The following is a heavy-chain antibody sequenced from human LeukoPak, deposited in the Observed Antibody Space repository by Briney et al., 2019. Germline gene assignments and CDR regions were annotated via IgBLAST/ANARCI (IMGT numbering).Heavy chain of an antibody. CDR1: GHIFTGYC. Sequence: ASVKVSCKASGHIFTGYCMHWVRQAPGQGLEWMGIINPSGGTTSYAQKFQGRVTMARDTSTSTVYMELTSLRSEDTAVYPCARVQVAGTRDAFDIWGQGTMVTVSS. V-gene: IGHV1-46*01. D-gene: IGHD6-19*01. CDR2: INPSGGTT. CDR3: ARVQVAGTRDAFDI. J-gene: IGHJ3*02.